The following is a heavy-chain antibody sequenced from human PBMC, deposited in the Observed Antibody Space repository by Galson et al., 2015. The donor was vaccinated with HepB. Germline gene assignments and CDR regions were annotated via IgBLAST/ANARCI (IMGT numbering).Heavy chain of an antibody. CDR2: FSGPVATT. Sequence: SLRLSCAASGFTFSSYAMSWVRQTPKKGLEWVSTFSGPVATTYHAASVKGRFTISRDNSKNTLSLQMNGLRADDTAVYYCAKATSGTCSGANCYYFDFWGQGALVTVSS. J-gene: IGHJ4*02. CDR1: GFTFSSYA. V-gene: IGHV3-23*01. D-gene: IGHD2-15*01. CDR3: AKATSGTCSGANCYYFDF.